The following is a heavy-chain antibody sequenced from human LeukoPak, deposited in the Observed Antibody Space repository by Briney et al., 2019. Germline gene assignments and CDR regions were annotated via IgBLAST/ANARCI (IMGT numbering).Heavy chain of an antibody. J-gene: IGHJ3*02. CDR1: GFIFSTSW. CDR2: IKQDGSEQ. D-gene: IGHD2-2*01. CDR3: ARDSLPRYCSSTSCLGGGAFDI. Sequence: GGSLRLSCAASGFIFSTSWMSWVRQAPGKGLEWVANIKQDGSEQYYVDSVKGRFTISRDNSKDTLYLQMNDLRVEDTAVYYCARDSLPRYCSSTSCLGGGAFDIWGQGTMVTVSS. V-gene: IGHV3-7*01.